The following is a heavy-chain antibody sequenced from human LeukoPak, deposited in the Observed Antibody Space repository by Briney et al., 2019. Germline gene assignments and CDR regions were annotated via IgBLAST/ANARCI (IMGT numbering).Heavy chain of an antibody. CDR1: GGSFSGYY. Sequence: PSETLSLTCAVYGGSFSGYYWSWIRKPPGKGLEWIGEINHSGSTNYNPSLKSRVTISVDTSKNQFSLKLSPVTAADTAVYYCARRLVRARNWFDPWGQGTLVTVSS. V-gene: IGHV4-34*01. CDR2: INHSGST. CDR3: ARRLVRARNWFDP. D-gene: IGHD3-10*01. J-gene: IGHJ5*02.